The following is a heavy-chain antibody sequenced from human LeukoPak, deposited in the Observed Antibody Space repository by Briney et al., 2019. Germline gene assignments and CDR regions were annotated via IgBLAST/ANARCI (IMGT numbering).Heavy chain of an antibody. J-gene: IGHJ4*02. Sequence: ASVKVSCKASGGTSSSYAISWVRQAPGQGLEWMGGIIPIFGTANYAQKFQGRVTITADESTSTAYMELSSLRSEDTAVYYCARVLEVAPAASGGYDYWGQGTLVTVSS. D-gene: IGHD2-2*01. CDR2: IIPIFGTA. CDR1: GGTSSSYA. V-gene: IGHV1-69*13. CDR3: ARVLEVAPAASGGYDY.